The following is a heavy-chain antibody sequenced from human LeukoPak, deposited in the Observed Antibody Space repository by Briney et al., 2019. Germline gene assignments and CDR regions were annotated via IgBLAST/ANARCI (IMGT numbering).Heavy chain of an antibody. CDR2: ISYDGSNK. V-gene: IGHV3-30*18. J-gene: IGHJ4*02. Sequence: GGSLRLSCAASGFTFSSYGMHWVRQAPGKGLEWVAVISYDGSNKYYADSVKGRFTISRDNSKNTLYLQMNSLRAEDTAVYYCAKARDDCGDYVDWGQGTLVTVSS. CDR3: AKARDDCGDYVD. CDR1: GFTFSSYG. D-gene: IGHD4-17*01.